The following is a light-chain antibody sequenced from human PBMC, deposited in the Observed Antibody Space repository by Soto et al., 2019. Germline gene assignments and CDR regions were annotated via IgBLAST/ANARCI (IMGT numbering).Light chain of an antibody. J-gene: IGKJ5*01. CDR1: QSVRSNY. V-gene: IGKV3-20*01. CDR2: GAS. Sequence: ENVLTQSPGTLSLSPGERATLSCRASQSVRSNYVAWYQQKPGQAPRLLISGASSRATGIPDRFSGSGSGTDFNLTISRLEPEDFALYYCQQYGSSPITVGHGTRLDIK. CDR3: QQYGSSPIT.